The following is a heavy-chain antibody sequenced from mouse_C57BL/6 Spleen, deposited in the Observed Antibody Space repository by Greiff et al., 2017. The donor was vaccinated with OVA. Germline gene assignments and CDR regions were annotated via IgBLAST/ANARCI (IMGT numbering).Heavy chain of an antibody. CDR2: IDPEDGET. CDR1: GFNIKDYY. J-gene: IGHJ2*01. CDR3: ARTPYSNYGYFDY. Sequence: EVQLVESGAELVKPGASVKLSCTASGFNIKDYYMHWVKQRTEQGLEWIGRIDPEDGETKYAPKCQGKATITADTSSNTAYLQLSSLTSEDTAVYYCARTPYSNYGYFDYWGQGTTLTVSS. V-gene: IGHV14-2*01. D-gene: IGHD2-5*01.